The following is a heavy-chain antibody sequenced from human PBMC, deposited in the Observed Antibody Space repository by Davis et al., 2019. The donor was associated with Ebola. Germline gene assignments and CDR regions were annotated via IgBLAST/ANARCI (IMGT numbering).Heavy chain of an antibody. CDR2: INPNSGGT. Sequence: AASVKVSCKASGYTFTGYYMHWVRQAPGQGLEWMGWINPNSGGTNYAQKFQGWVTMTRDTSISTAYMELSRLRSDDKAVYYCARGGAARNNWFDPWGQGTLVTVSA. V-gene: IGHV1-2*04. D-gene: IGHD6-6*01. CDR1: GYTFTGYY. CDR3: ARGGAARNNWFDP. J-gene: IGHJ5*02.